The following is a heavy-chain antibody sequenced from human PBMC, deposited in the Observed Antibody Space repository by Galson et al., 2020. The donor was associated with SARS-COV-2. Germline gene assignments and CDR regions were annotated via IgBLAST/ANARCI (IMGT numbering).Heavy chain of an antibody. CDR2: NHGDGDNT. J-gene: IGHJ3*02. Sequence: SWASSGFPVQSNSLSLVRPAPGEGLGWVSVNHGDGDNTHYADSLQSRVSISRDSPKTTMKLQMNSLRGDDTAVYYCARVLGDDYNRNRCDIWGQGTRVTVSS. D-gene: IGHD1-1*01. V-gene: IGHV3-66*01. CDR1: GFPVQSNS. CDR3: ARVLGDDYNRNRCDI.